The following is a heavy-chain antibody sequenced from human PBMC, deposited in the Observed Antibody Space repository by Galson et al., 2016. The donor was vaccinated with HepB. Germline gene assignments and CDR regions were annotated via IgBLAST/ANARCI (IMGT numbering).Heavy chain of an antibody. CDR2: ISYDGSDK. Sequence: SLRLSCAAYGFTFSSYGMHWVRQAPGKGLEWVAVISYDGSDKYYADSVEGRFTISRDNSKNTLYLQMSSLRAEGTAVYYCAKDVWRGSGTDYYGMDVWGQGTTVTVSS. J-gene: IGHJ6*02. CDR1: GFTFSSYG. V-gene: IGHV3-30*18. D-gene: IGHD1-1*01. CDR3: AKDVWRGSGTDYYGMDV.